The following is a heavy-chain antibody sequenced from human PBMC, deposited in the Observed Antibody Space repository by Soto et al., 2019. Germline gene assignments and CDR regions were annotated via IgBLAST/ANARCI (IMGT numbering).Heavy chain of an antibody. V-gene: IGHV3-11*01. D-gene: IGHD4-4*01. CDR2: ISSGGGTI. J-gene: IGHJ4*02. Sequence: QVQLVESGGGLVKPGGSLRLSCAASGFIFSDYYMSWIRQTPGKGLEWIAYISSGGGTIHYADSVKGRFAISRDNAKNVLYLQMNSLRVEDMAVYYCAKDPDATGFYIDSWGQGTQVSVSS. CDR3: AKDPDATGFYIDS. CDR1: GFIFSDYY.